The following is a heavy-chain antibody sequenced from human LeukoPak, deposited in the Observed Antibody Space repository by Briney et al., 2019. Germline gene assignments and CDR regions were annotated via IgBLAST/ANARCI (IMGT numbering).Heavy chain of an antibody. CDR3: AREIFGSGSCPDF. J-gene: IGHJ4*02. CDR2: IWHGGSHK. V-gene: IGHV3-33*01. D-gene: IGHD3-10*01. CDR1: GFSFDTYA. Sequence: GRSLRLSCAASGFSFDTYAMHWVRQAPGQGLEWVALIWHGGSHKFYSNSVRGQFTISRDNSKNTVYLQMNNLRPDDTAVYYCAREIFGSGSCPDFWGQGTLVTVSS.